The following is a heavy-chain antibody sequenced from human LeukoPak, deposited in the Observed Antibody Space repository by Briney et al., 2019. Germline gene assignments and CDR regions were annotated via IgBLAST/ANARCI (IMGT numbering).Heavy chain of an antibody. V-gene: IGHV3-30*04. CDR3: ARGVGEATVRRAAFDI. CDR1: GFTFSTYT. D-gene: IGHD4-17*01. CDR2: ISYDGVNK. J-gene: IGHJ3*02. Sequence: GGSLRLSCAASGFTFSTYTIHWVRQAPGKGLDWLALISYDGVNKYYADSVKGRFTISRDNAKNSLYLQMDSLRAEDTAVYYCARGVGEATVRRAAFDIWGQGTMVTVSS.